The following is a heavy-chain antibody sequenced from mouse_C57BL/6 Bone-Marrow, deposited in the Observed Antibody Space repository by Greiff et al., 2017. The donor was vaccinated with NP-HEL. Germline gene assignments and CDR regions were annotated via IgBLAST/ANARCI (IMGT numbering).Heavy chain of an antibody. CDR3: ARWIYGNYGYFDV. CDR2: INYDGSST. Sequence: EVKVVESEGGLVQPGSSMKLSCTASGFIFSDYYMAWVRQVPEKGLEWVANINYDGSSTYYLDSLKSRFIISRDNAKNILYLQMSSLKSEDTATYYCARWIYGNYGYFDVWGTGTTVTVSS. J-gene: IGHJ1*03. D-gene: IGHD2-1*01. V-gene: IGHV5-16*01. CDR1: GFIFSDYY.